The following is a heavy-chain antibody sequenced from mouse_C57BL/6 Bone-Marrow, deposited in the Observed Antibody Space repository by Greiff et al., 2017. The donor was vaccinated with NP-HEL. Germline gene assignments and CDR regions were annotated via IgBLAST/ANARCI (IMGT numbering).Heavy chain of an antibody. V-gene: IGHV14-4*01. CDR2: IDPENGDT. CDR3: TRDYYGSWFAY. D-gene: IGHD1-1*01. Sequence: VQLQQSGAELVRPGASVKLSCTASGFNIKDDYMHWVKQSPEQGLEWIGWIDPENGDTDYASKFQGKATITADTSSNTAYLQLSSLTSEDTAVDYCTRDYYGSWFAYWGQGTLVTVSA. J-gene: IGHJ3*01. CDR1: GFNIKDDY.